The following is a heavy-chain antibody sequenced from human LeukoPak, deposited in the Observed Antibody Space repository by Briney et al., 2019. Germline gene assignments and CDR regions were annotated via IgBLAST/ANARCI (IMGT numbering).Heavy chain of an antibody. CDR3: ARAPRVASTGRFDY. D-gene: IGHD6-13*01. J-gene: IGHJ4*02. V-gene: IGHV1-18*01. Sequence: GASVTVSFKASVYSFTNYGVNWVRQAPGQGLEWLGWISGYTGNTDYAQKFQGRVTMTTDTSTTTAYMELRSLRSDDTAVYYCARAPRVASTGRFDYWGQGTLVIVSS. CDR2: ISGYTGNT. CDR1: VYSFTNYG.